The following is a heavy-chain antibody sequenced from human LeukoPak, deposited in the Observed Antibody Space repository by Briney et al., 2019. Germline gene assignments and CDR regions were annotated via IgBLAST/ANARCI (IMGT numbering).Heavy chain of an antibody. V-gene: IGHV3-23*01. CDR2: ISGSGGTT. CDR1: GFIFRSYG. CDR3: ANGQWELLY. D-gene: IGHD1-26*01. J-gene: IGHJ4*02. Sequence: GGSLRLSCAASGFIFRSYGMTWVRQAPGKGLEWVSGISGSGGTTYYADSVKGRFAISRDNSKNTLYLQMNSLRAEDTAVYYCANGQWELLYWGQGTLVTVSS.